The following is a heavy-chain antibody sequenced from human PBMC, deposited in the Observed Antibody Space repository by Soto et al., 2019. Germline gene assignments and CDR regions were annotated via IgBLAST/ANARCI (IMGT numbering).Heavy chain of an antibody. Sequence: GGSLRLSCAASGFTFSSYSMNWVRQAPGKGLEWVSSISSSSSYIYYADSVKGRFTISRDNAKNSLYLQMNSLRAEDTAVYYCARAGIGAVAGITYYYYGMDVWGQGTTVTVSS. J-gene: IGHJ6*02. D-gene: IGHD6-19*01. CDR1: GFTFSSYS. CDR3: ARAGIGAVAGITYYYYGMDV. V-gene: IGHV3-21*01. CDR2: ISSSSSYI.